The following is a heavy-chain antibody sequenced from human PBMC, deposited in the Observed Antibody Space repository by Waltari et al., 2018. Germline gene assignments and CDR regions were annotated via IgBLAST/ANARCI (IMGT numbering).Heavy chain of an antibody. CDR3: ARGSVGPLDF. CDR2: INQDGSER. J-gene: IGHJ4*02. Sequence: VESGGGLVQPGKSLRLSCTGSGINLWTSWMTWVRQVPGKGLEWVANINQDGSERYYSDSVKGRFTISRDNSETSLSLQMNSLRVADTAVYFCARGSVGPLDFWGQGTLVTVSS. CDR1: GINLWTSW. V-gene: IGHV3-7*01.